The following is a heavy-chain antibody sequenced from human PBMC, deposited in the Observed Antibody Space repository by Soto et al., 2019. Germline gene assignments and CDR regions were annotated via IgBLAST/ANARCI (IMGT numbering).Heavy chain of an antibody. V-gene: IGHV4-38-2*01. D-gene: IGHD1-26*01. CDR3: ARTHSGSYYSVFNY. CDR2: IYRSGTT. J-gene: IGHJ4*02. CDR1: NFSISSGYY. Sequence: SETLSLTCVVSNFSISSGYYWGWIRQSPGRGLEWIASIYRSGTTSYNPSLKSRVTISVDPSKNQFSLMLTAVTAADTAVYYCARTHSGSYYSVFNYWGRGSPVTVSS.